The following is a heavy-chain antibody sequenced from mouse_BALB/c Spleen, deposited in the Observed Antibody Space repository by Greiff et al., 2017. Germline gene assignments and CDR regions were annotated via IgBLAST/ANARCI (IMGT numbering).Heavy chain of an antibody. Sequence: LVKPGASVKISCKASGYSFTGYYMHWVKQSHGKSLEWIGYISCYNGATSYNQKFKGKATFTVDTSSSTAYMQFNSLTSEDSAVYYCARDYGASFAYWGQGTLVTVSA. D-gene: IGHD1-2*01. CDR3: ARDYGASFAY. V-gene: IGHV1S34*01. J-gene: IGHJ3*01. CDR1: GYSFTGYY. CDR2: ISCYNGAT.